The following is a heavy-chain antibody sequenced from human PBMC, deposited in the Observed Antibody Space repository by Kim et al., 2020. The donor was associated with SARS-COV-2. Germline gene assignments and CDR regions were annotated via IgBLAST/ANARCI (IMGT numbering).Heavy chain of an antibody. J-gene: IGHJ4*02. Sequence: GGSLRLSCAASGFTFSSYWMSWVRQAPGKGLEWVANIKQDGSEKYYVDSVKGRFTITRDNAKNSLYLQMNSLRAEDTAVYYCASGSGLDGILTGYPVYWGQRPPVTASS. CDR1: GFTFSSYW. CDR3: ASGSGLDGILTGYPVY. V-gene: IGHV3-7*03. D-gene: IGHD3-9*01. CDR2: IKQDGSEK.